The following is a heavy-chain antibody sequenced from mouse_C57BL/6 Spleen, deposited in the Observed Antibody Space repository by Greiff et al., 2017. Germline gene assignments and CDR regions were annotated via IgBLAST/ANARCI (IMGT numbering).Heavy chain of an antibody. D-gene: IGHD1-1*01. CDR3: ASSSAFDY. V-gene: IGHV1-81*01. CDR1: GYTFTSYG. CDR2: IYPSSGNT. J-gene: IGHJ2*01. Sequence: QVQLQQPGAELARPGASVKLSCKASGYTFTSYGISWVKQRTGQGLEWIGEIYPSSGNTYYNQKFKGKATLTADKSSSTAYMELRSLTSADSAVDFCASSSAFDYWGQGTTLTVSS.